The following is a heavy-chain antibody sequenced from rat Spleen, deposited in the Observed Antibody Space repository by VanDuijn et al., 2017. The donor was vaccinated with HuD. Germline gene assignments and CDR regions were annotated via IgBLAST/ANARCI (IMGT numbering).Heavy chain of an antibody. V-gene: IGHV2-64*01. CDR1: GFSLTTYN. J-gene: IGHJ2*01. D-gene: IGHD1-4*01. CDR3: ARSLPGYNPFDY. Sequence: QVQLKESGPDLVQLTQTLSITCTVSGFSLTTYNVHWVRQPPGKGLEWMGAMWNAGGTDYNSAFKSRLSISRDTSKSQVFLKMNSLQTDDTAKYFCARSLPGYNPFDYWGQGVMVTVSS. CDR2: MWNAGGT.